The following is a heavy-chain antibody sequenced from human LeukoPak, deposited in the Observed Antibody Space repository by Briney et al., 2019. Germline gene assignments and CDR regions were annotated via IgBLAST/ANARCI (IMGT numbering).Heavy chain of an antibody. Sequence: ASVKVSCKVSGYTLTELSMHWVRQAPGEGLEWMGGFDPEDGETIYAQKFQGRVTMTEDTSTDTAYMELSSLRSEDTAVYYCATPVLRFFKLEDAFDIWGQGTMVTVSS. CDR1: GYTLTELS. J-gene: IGHJ3*02. CDR3: ATPVLRFFKLEDAFDI. CDR2: FDPEDGET. V-gene: IGHV1-24*01. D-gene: IGHD3-3*01.